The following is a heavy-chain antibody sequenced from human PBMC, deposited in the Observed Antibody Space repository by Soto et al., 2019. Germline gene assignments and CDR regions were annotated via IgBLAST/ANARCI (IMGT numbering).Heavy chain of an antibody. J-gene: IGHJ3*02. V-gene: IGHV3-15*01. Sequence: GGSLRLSCAASGFTFSNAWMSWVRQAPGKGLEWVGRIKSKTDGGTTDYAAPVKGRFTISRDDSKNTLYLQMNSLKTEDTAVYYCTTEYMHYYDGSGYPNDAFDIWGQGTMVTVSS. CDR3: TTEYMHYYDGSGYPNDAFDI. CDR2: IKSKTDGGTT. CDR1: GFTFSNAW. D-gene: IGHD3-22*01.